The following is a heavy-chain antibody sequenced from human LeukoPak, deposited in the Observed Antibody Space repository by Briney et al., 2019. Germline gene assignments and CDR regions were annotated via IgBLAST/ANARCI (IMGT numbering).Heavy chain of an antibody. Sequence: SETLSLTCAVFGGSISSNNWWSWVRQPPGKGLEWIGEMYHSGNTNYNPSLKSRVTMSVDKSKNQFSLKLTSVTAADTAVYYCARAFGIAVAGNWYFDLWGRGTLVTVSS. D-gene: IGHD6-19*01. CDR3: ARAFGIAVAGNWYFDL. J-gene: IGHJ2*01. V-gene: IGHV4-4*02. CDR2: MYHSGNT. CDR1: GGSISSNNW.